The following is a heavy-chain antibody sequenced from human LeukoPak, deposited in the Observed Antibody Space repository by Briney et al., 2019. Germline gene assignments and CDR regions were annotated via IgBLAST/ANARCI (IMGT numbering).Heavy chain of an antibody. D-gene: IGHD5-18*01. CDR2: IIISGSST. CDR1: GFTFSSYG. CDR3: ATKTAFDY. J-gene: IGHJ4*02. Sequence: GGSLRLSCAASGFTFSSYGMSWVRQAPGKGLEWVSTIIISGSSTYYADSVKGRFTISRDNSKDTLYLQMSSLRAEDTAVYFCATKTAFDYWGQGTLVTVSS. V-gene: IGHV3-23*01.